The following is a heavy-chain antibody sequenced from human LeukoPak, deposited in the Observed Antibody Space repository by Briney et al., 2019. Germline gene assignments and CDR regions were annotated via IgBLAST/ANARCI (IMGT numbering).Heavy chain of an antibody. J-gene: IGHJ4*02. CDR1: GYTFTGYY. D-gene: IGHD3-3*01. V-gene: IGHV1-2*04. Sequence: EASVKVSCKASGYTFTGYYMHWVRQAPGQGLEWMGWINPNSGGTNYAQKFQGWVTMTRDTSISTAYMELSRLRSDDTAVYYCARQPPYYYDFWSGYPTDWGQGTLVTVSS. CDR3: ARQPPYYYDFWSGYPTD. CDR2: INPNSGGT.